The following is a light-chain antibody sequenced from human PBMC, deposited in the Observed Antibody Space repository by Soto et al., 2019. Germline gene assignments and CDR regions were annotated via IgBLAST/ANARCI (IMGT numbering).Light chain of an antibody. CDR3: QQANSLTDT. CDR2: AAF. J-gene: IGKJ2*01. CDR1: QGIINR. Sequence: IQMTEAPSSESASVGDSVTITGRASQGIINRLAWYQQKPGKGPKLLISAAFNLQGGVPLSFSGRGSGTDFTFTISSLKAEDSATYYCQQANSLTDTFGQGTQQEIE. V-gene: IGKV1-12*01.